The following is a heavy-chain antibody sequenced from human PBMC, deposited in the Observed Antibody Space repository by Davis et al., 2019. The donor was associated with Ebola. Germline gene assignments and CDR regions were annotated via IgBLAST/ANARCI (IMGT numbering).Heavy chain of an antibody. CDR1: GFTFSGSA. CDR3: TITYGSGSYLSDY. D-gene: IGHD3-10*01. V-gene: IGHV3-73*01. J-gene: IGHJ4*02. CDR2: IRSKANSYAT. Sequence: GSLTLSCAASGFTFSGSAMHWVRQASGTGLEWVGRIRSKANSYATAYAASVKGRFTISRDDSKNTAYLQMNSLKTEDTAVYYCTITYGSGSYLSDYWGQGTLVTVSS.